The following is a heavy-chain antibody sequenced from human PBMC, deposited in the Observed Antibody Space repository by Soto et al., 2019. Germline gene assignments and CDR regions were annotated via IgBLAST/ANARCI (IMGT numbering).Heavy chain of an antibody. CDR3: TRVISGSSGLFDY. D-gene: IGHD1-26*01. V-gene: IGHV3-74*02. J-gene: IGHJ4*02. Sequence: EVQLVDSGGGLVHPGGSLRLSCAASGFTFSNFWMTWVRQVPGKGLVWVSRISPDGTTINYADSVKGRFTISRDNAKNTLFLQMDSLRAEDTALYYCTRVISGSSGLFDYWGQGTLVTVSS. CDR1: GFTFSNFW. CDR2: ISPDGTTI.